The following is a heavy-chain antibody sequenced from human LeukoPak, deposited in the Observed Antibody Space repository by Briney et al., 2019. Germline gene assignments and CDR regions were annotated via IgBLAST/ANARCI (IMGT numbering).Heavy chain of an antibody. CDR2: TYYSGST. V-gene: IGHV4-30-4*01. Sequence: SETLSLTCTVSGGSISSGDYYWSWIRQPPGKGLEWIGYTYYSGSTYYNPSLKSRVTISVDTSKNQFSLKLSSVTAADTAVYYCARGSSIVGATSGGDYWGQGTLVTVSS. D-gene: IGHD1-26*01. CDR3: ARGSSIVGATSGGDY. CDR1: GGSISSGDYY. J-gene: IGHJ4*02.